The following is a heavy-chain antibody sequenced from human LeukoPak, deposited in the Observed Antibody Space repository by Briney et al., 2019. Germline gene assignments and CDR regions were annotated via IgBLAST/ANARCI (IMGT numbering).Heavy chain of an antibody. CDR1: GFTLSTYG. Sequence: GGSLRLSCAGSGFTLSTYGMSWVRQAPAKGLEWVSSISGGTTYYPGSVKGRFTISRENSKNTVSLQMNSLRAEDTAVYYCAKSVYHSGNYWGQGTLVTVSS. V-gene: IGHV3-23*01. D-gene: IGHD3-10*01. J-gene: IGHJ4*02. CDR2: ISGGTT. CDR3: AKSVYHSGNY.